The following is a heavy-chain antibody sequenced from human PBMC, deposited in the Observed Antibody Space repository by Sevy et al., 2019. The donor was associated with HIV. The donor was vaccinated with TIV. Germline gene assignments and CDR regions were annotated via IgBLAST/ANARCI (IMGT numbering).Heavy chain of an antibody. D-gene: IGHD2-2*01. J-gene: IGHJ4*02. CDR3: ARDNRLGYCSSTSCQPKYYFDY. CDR1: GGTFSSYA. Sequence: ASVKVSCKASGGTFSSYAISWVRQAPGQGIEWMGGIIPIFGTANYAQKFQGRVTITADESTSTAYMELSSLRSEDTAVYYCARDNRLGYCSSTSCQPKYYFDYSGQGTMVTVSS. V-gene: IGHV1-69*13. CDR2: IIPIFGTA.